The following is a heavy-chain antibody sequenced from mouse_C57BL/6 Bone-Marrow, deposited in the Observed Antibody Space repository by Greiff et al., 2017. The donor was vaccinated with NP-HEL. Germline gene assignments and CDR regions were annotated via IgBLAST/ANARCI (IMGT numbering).Heavy chain of an antibody. CDR2: IYPRSGNT. V-gene: IGHV1-81*01. CDR3: ARLYYYFDY. Sequence: QVQLKQSGAELARPGASVKLSCKASGYTFTSYGISWVKQRTGQGLEWIGEIYPRSGNTYYTEKFKGKATLTADKSSSTAYMELRSLTSEDSAVYFCARLYYYFDYWGQGTTLTVSS. J-gene: IGHJ2*01. CDR1: GYTFTSYG. D-gene: IGHD1-1*01.